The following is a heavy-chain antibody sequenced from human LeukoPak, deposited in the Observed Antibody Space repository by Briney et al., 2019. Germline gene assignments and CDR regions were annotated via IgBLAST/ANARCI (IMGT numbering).Heavy chain of an antibody. Sequence: SETLSLTCAVYGGSFSDYYCSWIRQPPGKGLEWIGEINHSGSTNYNPSLKSRVTISVDTSKNQFSLRLNSVTAADTAVYYCARGRDGYNFLNRGEYYYFDYWGQGTLVTVSS. CDR3: ARGRDGYNFLNRGEYYYFDY. V-gene: IGHV4-34*01. CDR2: INHSGST. J-gene: IGHJ4*02. D-gene: IGHD5-24*01. CDR1: GGSFSDYY.